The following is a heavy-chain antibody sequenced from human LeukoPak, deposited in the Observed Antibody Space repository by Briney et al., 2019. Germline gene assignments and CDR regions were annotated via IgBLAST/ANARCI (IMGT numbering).Heavy chain of an antibody. D-gene: IGHD2-15*01. CDR1: GFTVSSYW. J-gene: IGHJ6*02. CDR2: IKQDGSEK. Sequence: GGSLRLSCAASGFTVSSYWMSWVRQAPGKGLEWVANIKQDGSEKKYVDSVTGRFTISRDNAKSSLYLQMNSLRAEDTAVYYCARDGYCSGGSCYSVFDYYYGMDAWGQGTTVTVSS. V-gene: IGHV3-7*01. CDR3: ARDGYCSGGSCYSVFDYYYGMDA.